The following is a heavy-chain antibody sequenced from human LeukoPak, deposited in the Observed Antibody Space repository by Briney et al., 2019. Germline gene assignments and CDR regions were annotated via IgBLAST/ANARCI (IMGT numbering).Heavy chain of an antibody. CDR2: IYHSGST. V-gene: IGHV4-30-2*01. CDR1: GGSISSGGYS. J-gene: IGHJ5*02. CDR3: ARAGLGYCSGGSCYYWFDP. Sequence: PSETLSLTCAVSGGSISSGGYSWSWIRQPPGKGLEWIGYIYHSGSTYYNPSLKSRVTISVDRSKNQFSLKLSSVTAADTAVYYCARAGLGYCSGGSCYYWFDPWGQGTLVTVSS. D-gene: IGHD2-15*01.